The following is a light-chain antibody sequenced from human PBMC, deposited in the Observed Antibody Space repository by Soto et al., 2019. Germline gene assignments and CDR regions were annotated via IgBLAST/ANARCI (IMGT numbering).Light chain of an antibody. Sequence: EIVMTQSPATLSVSPGERATLSCRASQSVSSNLAWYQQKPGQAPRLLIYGASTRATGIPARFSGSGSGTEFTLIISSLQSEDFAVYHCRQSWTFGQGSK. V-gene: IGKV3-15*01. J-gene: IGKJ1*01. CDR3: RQSWT. CDR2: GAS. CDR1: QSVSSN.